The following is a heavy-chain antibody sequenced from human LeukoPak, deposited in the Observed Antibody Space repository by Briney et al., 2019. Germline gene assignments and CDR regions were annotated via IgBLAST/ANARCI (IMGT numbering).Heavy chain of an antibody. V-gene: IGHV1-18*01. CDR1: GYTFTSYG. D-gene: IGHD2-21*02. Sequence: ASVKVSCKASGYTFTSYGISWVRQAPGQGLEWMGWISAYNGNTNYAQKLQGRVTMTTDTSTSTAYMELRSLRSDDTAVYYCARVACGGDCYSYFDYWGQGTLVTVSS. CDR3: ARVACGGDCYSYFDY. CDR2: ISAYNGNT. J-gene: IGHJ4*02.